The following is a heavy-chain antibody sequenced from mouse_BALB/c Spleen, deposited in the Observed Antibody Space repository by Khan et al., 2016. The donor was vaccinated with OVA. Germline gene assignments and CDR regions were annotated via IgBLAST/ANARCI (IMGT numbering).Heavy chain of an antibody. CDR3: AREEALYYFDY. J-gene: IGHJ2*01. V-gene: IGHV1S132*01. CDR2: IYPGTDNT. CDR1: GYIFTSYW. D-gene: IGHD3-2*02. Sequence: QVQLQQSGAELVRPGASVKLSCKTSGYIFTSYWIHWVKQRSGQGLEWIPRIYPGTDNTYYNEKLKDRATLTADRSSSTAYMQLSSLKSEDSAVYFCAREEALYYFDYWGQGTTLTVSS.